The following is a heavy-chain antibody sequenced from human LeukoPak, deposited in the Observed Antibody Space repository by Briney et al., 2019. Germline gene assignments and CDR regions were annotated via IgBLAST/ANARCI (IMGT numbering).Heavy chain of an antibody. CDR2: IIPFFGTA. V-gene: IGHV1-69*06. CDR1: GGTLSNYA. D-gene: IGHD4-17*01. Sequence: SVKVSCKVSGGTLSNYAINWVRQAPGKGLEWMGGIIPFFGTANYAQKFQGRVTITADKSTSTAYMELSSLRSEDTAVYYCASLLTKVTGWVSHAFDIWGQGTMVTVSS. J-gene: IGHJ3*02. CDR3: ASLLTKVTGWVSHAFDI.